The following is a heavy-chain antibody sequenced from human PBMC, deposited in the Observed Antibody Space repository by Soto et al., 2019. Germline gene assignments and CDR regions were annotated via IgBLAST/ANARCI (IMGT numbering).Heavy chain of an antibody. CDR2: INPSGGST. J-gene: IGHJ6*02. CDR1: GYTFTSYY. D-gene: IGHD6-19*01. CDR3: ARENSSGYYYYGMEV. Sequence: AASVKVSCKASGYTFTSYYMHWVRQAPGQGLEWMGIINPSGGSTSYAQKFQGRVTMTRDTSTSTVYMELSSLRSEDTAVYYCARENSSGYYYYGMEVWGQGTTVTV. V-gene: IGHV1-46*01.